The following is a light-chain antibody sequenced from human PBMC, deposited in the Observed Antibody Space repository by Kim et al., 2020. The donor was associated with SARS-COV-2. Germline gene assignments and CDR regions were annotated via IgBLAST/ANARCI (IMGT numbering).Light chain of an antibody. CDR3: QQYGRSPTT. CDR2: GAS. CDR1: QSVSRSY. J-gene: IGKJ5*01. Sequence: SPGESAILSCRASQSVSRSYLAWYQHKPGQSPRLLIHGASSRATGVPDRFRGGGSGTDFTLTITGLEPEDFAVYYCQQYGRSPTTFGQGTRLEIK. V-gene: IGKV3-20*01.